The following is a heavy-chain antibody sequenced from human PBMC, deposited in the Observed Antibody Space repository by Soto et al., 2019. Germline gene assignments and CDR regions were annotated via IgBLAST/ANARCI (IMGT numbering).Heavy chain of an antibody. CDR3: AGVVGGYCGGGSCSGWFEP. J-gene: IGHJ5*02. Sequence: PGGSLRLSCAASGFTFSSYEMNWVRQAPGKWLEWVSYISSSGSNIYYADSVKGRFTISRDNAKNSLFLQMNSLRAEDTAVYYCAGVVGGYCGGGSCSGWFEPWGQGXLVTVYS. D-gene: IGHD2-15*01. CDR2: ISSSGSNI. CDR1: GFTFSSYE. V-gene: IGHV3-48*03.